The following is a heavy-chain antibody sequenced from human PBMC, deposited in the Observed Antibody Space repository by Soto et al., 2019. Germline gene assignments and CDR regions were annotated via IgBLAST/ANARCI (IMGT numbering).Heavy chain of an antibody. CDR2: IYPGDSDT. Sequence: PGESLKISCKGSGYSFTSYWIGWVRQMPGKGLEWMGIIYPGDSDTRYSPSFQGQVTISADKSISTAYLQWSSLKASDTAMYYCARLYYYDSSGALYGYFDYWGQGTLVTVSS. J-gene: IGHJ4*02. D-gene: IGHD3-22*01. CDR3: ARLYYYDSSGALYGYFDY. V-gene: IGHV5-51*01. CDR1: GYSFTSYW.